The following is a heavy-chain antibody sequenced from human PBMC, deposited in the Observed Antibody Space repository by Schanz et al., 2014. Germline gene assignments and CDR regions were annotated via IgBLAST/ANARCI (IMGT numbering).Heavy chain of an antibody. CDR2: IMPLRGIG. D-gene: IGHD6-19*01. CDR3: ARLRRADANGFDV. Sequence: QVQLVQSGAEAKKPGSSVKVSCQALGDTFSKYNIMWVRQGPGQGLEWLGRIMPLRGIGNNAWKFQDRLTITADKSMNITYMELSSLGTEDTAVYYCARLRRADANGFDVWGQGTTVTVS. J-gene: IGHJ6*02. V-gene: IGHV1-69*02. CDR1: GDTFSKYN.